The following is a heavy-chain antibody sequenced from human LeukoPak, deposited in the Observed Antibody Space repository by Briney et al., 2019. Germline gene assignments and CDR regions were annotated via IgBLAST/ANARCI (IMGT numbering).Heavy chain of an antibody. Sequence: SETLSLTCAVYGGSFSGYYWSWIRQPPGKGLEWIGEINHSGSTNYNPSLKSRVTISVDTSKNQFSLKLSSVTAADTAVYYCARGPYGDYYDYWGQGTLVTVSS. J-gene: IGHJ4*02. CDR3: ARGPYGDYYDY. CDR1: GGSFSGYY. CDR2: INHSGST. V-gene: IGHV4-34*01. D-gene: IGHD4-17*01.